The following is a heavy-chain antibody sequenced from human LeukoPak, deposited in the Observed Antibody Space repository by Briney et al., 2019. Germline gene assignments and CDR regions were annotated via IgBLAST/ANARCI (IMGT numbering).Heavy chain of an antibody. V-gene: IGHV3-30*18. J-gene: IGHJ4*02. CDR2: ISFAGNGE. CDR3: AKDEVGRYCSSTSCYSRFDY. D-gene: IGHD2-2*02. Sequence: GGSLRLSCAASGFTFSSYGMHWVRQAPGKGLEWVAVISFAGNGEFYADSVKGRFAISRDNSKNTLYLQMNSLRTEDTAMYYCAKDEVGRYCSSTSCYSRFDYWGQGTLVTVSS. CDR1: GFTFSSYG.